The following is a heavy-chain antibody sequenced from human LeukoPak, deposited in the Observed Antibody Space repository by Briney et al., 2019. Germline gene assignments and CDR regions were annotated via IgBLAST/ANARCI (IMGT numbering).Heavy chain of an antibody. J-gene: IGHJ3*02. CDR1: GFTFSDFA. CDR3: ARVRGYSYADAFDM. D-gene: IGHD5-18*01. Sequence: GGSLRLSCTASGFTFSDFAMAWVRQAPGKGLEWVASISSRSQYMYYTDSVEGRFTISRDNAVKSMYLQMNSLRVEDTAVYYCARVRGYSYADAFDMWGQGTMVTVSS. CDR2: ISSRSQYM. V-gene: IGHV3-21*01.